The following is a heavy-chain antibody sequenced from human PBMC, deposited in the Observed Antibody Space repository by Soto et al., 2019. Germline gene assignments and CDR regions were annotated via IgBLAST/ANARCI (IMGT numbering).Heavy chain of an antibody. CDR1: GGSISSNNYY. D-gene: IGHD3-3*01. V-gene: IGHV4-39*01. CDR2: VFYSGNT. Sequence: SETLSLTCTVSGGSISSNNYYWGWIRQPPGKGLEWIGSVFYSGNTYYNPSLKSRVTISVDTSKNQFSLKLTSVTAADTAVYYCARLWSGYSIYFDFWGQGTLVTVS. CDR3: ARLWSGYSIYFDF. J-gene: IGHJ4*02.